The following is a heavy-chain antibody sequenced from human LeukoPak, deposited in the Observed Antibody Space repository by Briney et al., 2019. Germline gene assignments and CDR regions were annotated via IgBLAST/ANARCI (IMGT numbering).Heavy chain of an antibody. D-gene: IGHD5-18*01. Sequence: GESLKISCKGSGYSFTSYWIGCVRQMPGKGLEWMGIIYPGDSDTIYSPSFQGRVTISADKSISTAYLQWSSLKASDTAMYYCARLSAMALYDAFDIWGQGTMVTVSS. J-gene: IGHJ3*02. CDR1: GYSFTSYW. CDR3: ARLSAMALYDAFDI. V-gene: IGHV5-51*01. CDR2: IYPGDSDT.